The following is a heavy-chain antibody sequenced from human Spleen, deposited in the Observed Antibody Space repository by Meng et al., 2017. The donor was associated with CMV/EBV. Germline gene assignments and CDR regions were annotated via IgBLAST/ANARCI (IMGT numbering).Heavy chain of an antibody. CDR3: TTDRSMVTTPGGY. Sequence: SGFTFSNAWRRWVRQAPGKGLEWVGRIKSKTDGGTTDYAAPVKGRFTISRDDSKNTLYLQMNSLKTEDTAVYYCTTDRSMVTTPGGYWGQGTLVTVSS. D-gene: IGHD4-17*01. CDR1: GFTFSNAW. CDR2: IKSKTDGGTT. V-gene: IGHV3-15*01. J-gene: IGHJ4*02.